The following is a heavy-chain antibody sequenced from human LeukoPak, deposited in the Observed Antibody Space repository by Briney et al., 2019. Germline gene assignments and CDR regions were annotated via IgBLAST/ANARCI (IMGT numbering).Heavy chain of an antibody. CDR3: ARIDSSGYYTTAFDI. V-gene: IGHV4-31*03. CDR1: GGSISSGGYY. J-gene: IGHJ3*02. Sequence: SQTLSLTCTVSGGSISSGGYYWSWIRQHPGEGLEWIGYIYYSGSTYYNPSLKSRVTISVDTSKNQFSLKLSSVTAADTAVYYCARIDSSGYYTTAFDIWGQGTMVTVSS. CDR2: IYYSGST. D-gene: IGHD3-22*01.